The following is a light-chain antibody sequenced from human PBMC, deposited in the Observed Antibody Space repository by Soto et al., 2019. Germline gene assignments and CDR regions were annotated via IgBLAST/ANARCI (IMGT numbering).Light chain of an antibody. CDR3: QVWDTISDHVF. CDR2: DDR. CDR1: NIGTKS. J-gene: IGLJ2*01. V-gene: IGLV3-21*02. Sequence: SYELTQPPSVSVAPGQTARITCGGDNIGTKSVHWYQQRPGQASVLVVYDDRARPSEIPERFSGSNSGNTATLSISRVEAGDEADYYCQVWDTISDHVFFGGGTKVTVL.